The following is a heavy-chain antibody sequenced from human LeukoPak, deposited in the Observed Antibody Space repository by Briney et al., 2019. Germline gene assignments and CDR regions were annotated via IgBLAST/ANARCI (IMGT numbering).Heavy chain of an antibody. Sequence: SETLSLTCTVSGGSISYDYWSWIRQSPGKRLEWIGYIHYSGATNYSPSLKSRVTISVDTPKNQFSLKLSSVTAADTALYYCATLRGASTAVFDSWGQGALVTVSS. CDR3: ATLRGASTAVFDS. V-gene: IGHV4-59*08. CDR1: GGSISYDY. J-gene: IGHJ4*02. CDR2: IHYSGAT. D-gene: IGHD2-21*02.